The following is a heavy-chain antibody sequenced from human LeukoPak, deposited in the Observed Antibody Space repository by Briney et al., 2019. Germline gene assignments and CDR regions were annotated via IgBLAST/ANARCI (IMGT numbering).Heavy chain of an antibody. Sequence: GGSLRLSCAASGFTFSNYWMSWVRQAPGKGLEWVANIKEDGSEKYYVDSVKGRFTISRDNARNSLYLQMNSLRAEDTAVYYCAKGGYSGNINDAFDIWGQGTMVTVSS. J-gene: IGHJ3*02. CDR2: IKEDGSEK. V-gene: IGHV3-7*01. CDR3: AKGGYSGNINDAFDI. D-gene: IGHD1-26*01. CDR1: GFTFSNYW.